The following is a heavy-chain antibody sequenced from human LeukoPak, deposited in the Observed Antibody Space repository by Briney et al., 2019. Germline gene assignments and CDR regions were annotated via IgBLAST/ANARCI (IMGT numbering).Heavy chain of an antibody. CDR1: GGSISSSSYY. V-gene: IGHV4-39*01. D-gene: IGHD5-18*01. J-gene: IGHJ4*02. CDR3: ARHAGDSYGYPFDY. CDR2: IYYSGST. Sequence: PSETLSLTCTVSGGSISSSSYYWGWIRQPPGKGLEWIGSIYYSGSTYYNPSLKSRATISVDTSKNQFSLKLSSVTAADTAVYYCARHAGDSYGYPFDYWGQGTLATVSS.